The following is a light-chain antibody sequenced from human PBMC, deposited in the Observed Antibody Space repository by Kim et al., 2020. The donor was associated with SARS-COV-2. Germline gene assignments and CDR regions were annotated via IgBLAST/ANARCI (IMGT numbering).Light chain of an antibody. CDR1: GSDIVAYKY. Sequence: QSVTISRTATGSDIVAYKYVSWYHQHPGRAPKLMIYEVKRRPSGVPDRFSGSKSGNTASLPVSGLQAEDEADYYCTSYAGSNNLDVFGTGTKVTVL. J-gene: IGLJ1*01. CDR3: TSYAGSNNLDV. CDR2: EVK. V-gene: IGLV2-8*01.